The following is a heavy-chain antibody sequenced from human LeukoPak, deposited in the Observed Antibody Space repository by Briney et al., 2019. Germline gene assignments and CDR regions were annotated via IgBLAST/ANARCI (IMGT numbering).Heavy chain of an antibody. CDR3: ARAGWNITSSIDY. CDR2: IYHTGSA. J-gene: IGHJ4*02. Sequence: SETLSLTCGVSGYSQSRGHLWAWVRHTPGKGLEWIASIYHTGSAYYNPSLESRVTLSADTSKNEFSLNLKSVTAADTAVYFCARAGWNITSSIDYWGQGTLVTVSS. CDR1: GYSQSRGHL. D-gene: IGHD1/OR15-1a*01. V-gene: IGHV4-38-2*01.